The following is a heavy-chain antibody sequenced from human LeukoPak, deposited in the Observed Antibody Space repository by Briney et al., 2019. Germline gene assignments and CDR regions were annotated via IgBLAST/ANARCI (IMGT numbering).Heavy chain of an antibody. D-gene: IGHD1-26*01. CDR3: AKPRSGRYSSFDY. CDR1: VFTFSSYA. J-gene: IGHJ4*02. CDR2: ISGSGGST. Sequence: GGSLRLSCAASVFTFSSYAMSWVRQAPGKGLEWVSAISGSGGSTYYADSVKGRFTISRDNSKNTLYLQMNSLRAEDTAVYYCAKPRSGRYSSFDYWGQGTLVTVSS. V-gene: IGHV3-23*01.